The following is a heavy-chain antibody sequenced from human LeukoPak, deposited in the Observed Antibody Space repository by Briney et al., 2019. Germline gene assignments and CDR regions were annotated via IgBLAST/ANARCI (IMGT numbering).Heavy chain of an antibody. CDR3: ARAPALGGGSGRLQEPPYYYYMDV. V-gene: IGHV4-39*07. CDR1: GGSISSSSYY. CDR2: IYYSGST. Sequence: SETLSLTCTVSGGSISSSSYYWGWIRQPPGKGLEWIGSIYYSGSTYYNPSLKSRVTISVDTSKNQFSLKLSSVTAADTAVYYCARAPALGGGSGRLQEPPYYYYMDVWGKGTTVTVSS. D-gene: IGHD3-10*01. J-gene: IGHJ6*03.